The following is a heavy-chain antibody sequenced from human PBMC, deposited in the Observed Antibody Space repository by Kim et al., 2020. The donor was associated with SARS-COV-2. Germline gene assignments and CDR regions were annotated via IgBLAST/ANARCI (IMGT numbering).Heavy chain of an antibody. Sequence: SVKVSCKASGGTFSSYAISWVLQAPGQGLEWMGGIIPIFVTANYAQKFQGRVTITADESTSTAYMELSSLRSEDTAVYYCGIVGWELLSDDAFDICGQGPMVTVSS. CDR2: IIPIFVTA. V-gene: IGHV1-69*13. D-gene: IGHD1-26*01. J-gene: IGHJ3*02. CDR3: GIVGWELLSDDAFDI. CDR1: GGTFSSYA.